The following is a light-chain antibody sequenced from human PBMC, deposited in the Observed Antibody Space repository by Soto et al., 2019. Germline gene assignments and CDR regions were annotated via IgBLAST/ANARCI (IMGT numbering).Light chain of an antibody. CDR1: SSDVGGYNY. CDR3: SSYTSTTLVV. CDR2: EVS. J-gene: IGLJ2*01. V-gene: IGLV2-14*01. Sequence: QAVVTQPASVSGSPGQSITISCTGTSSDVGGYNYVSWYQQHPGKAPKLIIYEVSDRPSGVSNRFSGSRSGNTASLTISGLQAEDEAAYYCSSYTSTTLVVFGGGTQLTVL.